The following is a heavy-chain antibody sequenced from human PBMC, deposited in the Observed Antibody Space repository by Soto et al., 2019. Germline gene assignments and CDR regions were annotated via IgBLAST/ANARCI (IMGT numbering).Heavy chain of an antibody. CDR3: ARRYGSCFDY. Sequence: ASVKVSCKTSGYTFTSYGISWVRQAPGQGLEWMGWISTDKGKTSYAQKFQGRVTMTTDTSTSTGYLELRSLRSDNTAVYYCARRYGSCFDYWGQGTLVTVSS. CDR1: GYTFTSYG. CDR2: ISTDKGKT. J-gene: IGHJ4*02. V-gene: IGHV1-18*01. D-gene: IGHD5-18*01.